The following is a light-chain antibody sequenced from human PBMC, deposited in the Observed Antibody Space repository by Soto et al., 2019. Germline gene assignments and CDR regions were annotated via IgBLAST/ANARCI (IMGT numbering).Light chain of an antibody. V-gene: IGKV3-20*01. CDR3: QQYGSSPRT. CDR2: GAS. CDR1: QSVSSSY. J-gene: IGKJ1*01. Sequence: EIVLTQSPGTLSLSPGERTTLSCRASQSVSSSYLAWYQQKPGQAPRLLIYGASNRATGIPDRFSGSGSGTDFTLTISRLEPEDFAVYYCQQYGSSPRTFGQGIKVEIK.